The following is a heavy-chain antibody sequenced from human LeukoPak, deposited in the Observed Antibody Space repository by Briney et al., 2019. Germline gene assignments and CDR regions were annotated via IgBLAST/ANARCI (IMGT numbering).Heavy chain of an antibody. CDR1: GYTFTSSG. CDR3: AREAVAGSIDY. D-gene: IGHD6-19*01. Sequence: VSVKVSCKASGYTFTSSGISWVRQAPGQGLEWMGWINAYNGNTNHAQKFQGRVTMTTDTSTSTAYMELRRLRSDDTAVYYCAREAVAGSIDYWGQGTLVTVSS. V-gene: IGHV1-18*01. J-gene: IGHJ4*02. CDR2: INAYNGNT.